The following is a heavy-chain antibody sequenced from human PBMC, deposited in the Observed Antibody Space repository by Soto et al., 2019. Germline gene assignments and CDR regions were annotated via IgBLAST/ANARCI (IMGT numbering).Heavy chain of an antibody. Sequence: QVQLQESGPGLVKPSETLSLTCTVSGGSISSYYWTWIRQPPGKGLEWIGFMYNSGSTHYNPSLTSRVTISLDTSKNPFSLNLRSVTAADTAVYYCASMGYHYGAGSYPLDYWGQGTLVTVSS. J-gene: IGHJ4*02. CDR1: GGSISSYY. V-gene: IGHV4-59*08. CDR2: MYNSGST. D-gene: IGHD3-10*01. CDR3: ASMGYHYGAGSYPLDY.